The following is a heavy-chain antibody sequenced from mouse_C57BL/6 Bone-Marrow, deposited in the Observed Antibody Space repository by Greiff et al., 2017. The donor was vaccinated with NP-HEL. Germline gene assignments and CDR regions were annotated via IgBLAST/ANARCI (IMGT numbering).Heavy chain of an antibody. Sequence: GQGLEWIGRIHPSDSDTNYNQKFKGKATLTVDKSSSTAYMQLSSLTSEDSAVYYCATYDGYYPYWYFDVWGTGTTDTVSS. D-gene: IGHD2-3*01. CDR2: IHPSDSDT. CDR3: ATYDGYYPYWYFDV. J-gene: IGHJ1*03. V-gene: IGHV1-74*01.